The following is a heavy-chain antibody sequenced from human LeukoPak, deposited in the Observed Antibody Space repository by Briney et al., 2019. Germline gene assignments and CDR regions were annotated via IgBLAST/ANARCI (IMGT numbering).Heavy chain of an antibody. CDR1: GASIASHSW. V-gene: IGHV4-4*02. J-gene: IGHJ3*02. CDR3: ARTYSTAEAFDI. CDR2: IYHSGST. D-gene: IGHD6-13*01. Sequence: SETLSLTCAVSGASIASHSWWSWVRQPPGKGLEWIGEIYHSGSTNYNPSLKSRVTISVDKSKNQFSLKLSSVTAADTAVYYCARTYSTAEAFDIWGQGTMVTVSS.